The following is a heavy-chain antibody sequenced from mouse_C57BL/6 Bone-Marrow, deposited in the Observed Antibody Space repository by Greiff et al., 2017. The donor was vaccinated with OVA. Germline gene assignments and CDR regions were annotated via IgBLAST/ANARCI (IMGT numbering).Heavy chain of an antibody. CDR3: ARSPLYYGSSLWYFDV. D-gene: IGHD1-1*01. Sequence: QVQLQQPGAELVRPGSSVKLSCKASGYTFTSYWMHWVKQRPIQGLEWIGNIDPSDSETHSNQKFKDKATLTVDQSSSTAYMQLSSLTSEDSAVYYCARSPLYYGSSLWYFDVWGTGTTVTVTA. CDR2: IDPSDSET. CDR1: GYTFTSYW. J-gene: IGHJ1*03. V-gene: IGHV1-52*01.